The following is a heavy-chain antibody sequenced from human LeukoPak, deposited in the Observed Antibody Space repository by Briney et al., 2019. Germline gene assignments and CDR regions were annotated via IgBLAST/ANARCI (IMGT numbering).Heavy chain of an antibody. V-gene: IGHV3-13*01. CDR3: ARGSGGAFDI. D-gene: IGHD3-10*01. J-gene: IGHJ3*02. CDR2: IGTAGDT. Sequence: GGSLRLSCAASGFTFSSYDMHWVRQATRKGLEWVSAIGTAGDTYYSSSVKGRFTISRENAKNSLYLQMNSLRAGDTAVYYCARGSGGAFDIWGQGTMVTVSS. CDR1: GFTFSSYD.